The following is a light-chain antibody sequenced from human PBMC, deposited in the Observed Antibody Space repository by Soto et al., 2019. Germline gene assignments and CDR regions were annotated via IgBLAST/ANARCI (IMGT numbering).Light chain of an antibody. CDR2: QAS. J-gene: IGKJ1*01. CDR3: QQYNSHWSWT. Sequence: DIQMTQSPSTLAASAGDRVTITCRASQRINNWLAWYQQKPGKAPKLLIYQASTLQSGVPPRFSGSGFGTEFTLTISNHQPEDFAMYYCQQYNSHWSWTFGQGTKVEIK. CDR1: QRINNW. V-gene: IGKV1-5*03.